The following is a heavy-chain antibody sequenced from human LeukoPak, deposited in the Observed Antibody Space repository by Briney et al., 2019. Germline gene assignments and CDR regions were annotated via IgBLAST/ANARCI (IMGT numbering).Heavy chain of an antibody. CDR1: GFTLNDYA. CDR3: AKSNYYGSALGYFDY. Sequence: GGSLRLSCAASGFTLNDYAMHWVRQAPGEGLEWVAVMSWDGSNKDYADSVKGRFTISRDNSKNTLYLQMNSLKTEDTAMYYCAKSNYYGSALGYFDYWGQGTLVTVSS. V-gene: IGHV3-30*04. J-gene: IGHJ4*02. D-gene: IGHD3-10*01. CDR2: MSWDGSNK.